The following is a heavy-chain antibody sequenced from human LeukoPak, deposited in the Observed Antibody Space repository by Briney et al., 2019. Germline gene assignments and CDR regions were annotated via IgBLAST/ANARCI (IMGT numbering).Heavy chain of an antibody. D-gene: IGHD3-3*01. V-gene: IGHV1-69*05. J-gene: IGHJ4*02. CDR3: ARSNQNYDFWSGYYLGGFDY. CDR1: GYIFTSYG. CDR2: IIPIFGTA. Sequence: ASVKVSCKASGYIFTSYGISWVRQAPGQGLEWMGGIIPIFGTANYAQKFQGRVTITTDESTSTAYMELSSLRSEDTAVYYCARSNQNYDFWSGYYLGGFDYWGQGTLVTVSS.